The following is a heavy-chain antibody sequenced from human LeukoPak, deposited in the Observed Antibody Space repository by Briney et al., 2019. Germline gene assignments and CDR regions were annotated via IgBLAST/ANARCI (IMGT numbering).Heavy chain of an antibody. CDR3: ARDTPRPVPRGFEY. CDR1: GYTFTGYY. CDR2: INPNSGGT. Sequence: GASVKVSCKASGYTFTGYYMHWVRQAPGQGLDWMGWINPNSGGTNYAQKFQGRVTMTRDTSISTAYMELSRLRSDDTAVYYCARDTPRPVPRGFEYWGQGTLVTVSS. V-gene: IGHV1-2*02. J-gene: IGHJ4*02.